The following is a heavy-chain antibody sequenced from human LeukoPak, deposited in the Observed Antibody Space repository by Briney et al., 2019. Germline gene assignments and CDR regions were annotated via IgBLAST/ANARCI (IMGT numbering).Heavy chain of an antibody. V-gene: IGHV3-30*02. J-gene: IGHJ4*02. Sequence: PGGSLRLSCAASGFTFSSYGMHWVRQAPGKGLEWVAFIRYDGSNKYYADSVKGRFTISRDNSKNTLYLQMNSLRAEDTAVYYCAKLGVIAAAGNDWGQGTLVTVSS. CDR2: IRYDGSNK. CDR1: GFTFSSYG. CDR3: AKLGVIAAAGND. D-gene: IGHD6-13*01.